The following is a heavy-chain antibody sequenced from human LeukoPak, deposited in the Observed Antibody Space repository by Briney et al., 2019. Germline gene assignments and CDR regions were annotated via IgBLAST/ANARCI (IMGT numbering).Heavy chain of an antibody. D-gene: IGHD6-19*01. V-gene: IGHV3-9*01. Sequence: GRSLRLSCAASGFTFDDYAMHWVRQAPGKGLEWVSGISWNSGSIGYADSVEGRFTISRDNVKNSLYLQMNSLRAEDTALYYCAKYSSGWSDWGQGTLVTVSS. CDR3: AKYSSGWSD. CDR2: ISWNSGSI. CDR1: GFTFDDYA. J-gene: IGHJ4*02.